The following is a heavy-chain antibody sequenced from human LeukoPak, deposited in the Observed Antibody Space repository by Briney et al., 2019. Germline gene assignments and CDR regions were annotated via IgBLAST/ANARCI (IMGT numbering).Heavy chain of an antibody. D-gene: IGHD3-10*01. V-gene: IGHV1-2*04. CDR2: INPNSGGT. Sequence: ASVKVSCKASGYTFTGYYMHWVRQAPGQGLEWMGWINPNSGGTNYAQKFQGWVTMTRDTSISTAYMELSRLRSDDTAVYYCAISSGYYGSGSFYGGPFVYWGQGTLSPSPQ. J-gene: IGHJ4*02. CDR1: GYTFTGYY. CDR3: AISSGYYGSGSFYGGPFVY.